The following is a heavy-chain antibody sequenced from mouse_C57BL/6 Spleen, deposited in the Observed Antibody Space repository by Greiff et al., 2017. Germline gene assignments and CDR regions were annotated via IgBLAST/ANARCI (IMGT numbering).Heavy chain of an antibody. J-gene: IGHJ1*03. Sequence: VQLQQSGPELVKPGASVKISCKASGYAFSSSWMNWVKQRPGKGLEWIGRIYPGDGDTNYNGKFKGKATLTADKSSSTAYMQLSSLTSEDSAVYFCARDYYGSSHWYLDVWGTGTTVTVSS. D-gene: IGHD1-1*01. V-gene: IGHV1-82*01. CDR2: IYPGDGDT. CDR1: GYAFSSSW. CDR3: ARDYYGSSHWYLDV.